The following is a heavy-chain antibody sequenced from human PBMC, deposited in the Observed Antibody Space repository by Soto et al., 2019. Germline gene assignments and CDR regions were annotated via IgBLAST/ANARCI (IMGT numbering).Heavy chain of an antibody. D-gene: IGHD2-15*01. CDR2: IIPIFGTA. CDR1: GGTFSSYA. Sequence: QVQLVQSGAEVKKPGSSVKVSCKASGGTFSSYAISWVRQAPGQGPGWMGGIIPIFGTANYAQKFQGRVTITADKSTSTAYMELSSLRSEDTAVYYCARDLLGYCSGGSCYSGYYYYYGMDVWGQGTTVTVSS. V-gene: IGHV1-69*06. J-gene: IGHJ6*02. CDR3: ARDLLGYCSGGSCYSGYYYYYGMDV.